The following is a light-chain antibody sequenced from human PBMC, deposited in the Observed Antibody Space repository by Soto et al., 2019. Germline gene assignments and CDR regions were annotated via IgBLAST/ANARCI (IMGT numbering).Light chain of an antibody. J-gene: IGKJ1*01. CDR1: ESMSSW. V-gene: IGKV1-5*03. CDR2: KAS. CDR3: QQYHHYPWT. Sequence: DIQMTQSPSTLSASVGDRVTITCRASESMSSWLAWYQQKSGKAPKLLIYKASTLESGVPSRFSGSGSGTEFTLTVSSLQPDDFATYYCQQYHHYPWTFCQGTKVEIK.